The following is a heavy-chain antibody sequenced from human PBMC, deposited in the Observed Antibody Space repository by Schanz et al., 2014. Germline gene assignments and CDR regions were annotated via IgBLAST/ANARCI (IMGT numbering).Heavy chain of an antibody. D-gene: IGHD5-12*01. Sequence: QVQLVQSGAEVKKPGASVKVSCRASGYTFTRYYMHWVRQAPGQGLEWMGWINPNSGETNYEQKFKGRVTLTSDTSISTAFMELSGLTSDDTATYFCARARYTGYDCSGYWGQGTLLIVSS. J-gene: IGHJ4*02. CDR2: INPNSGET. V-gene: IGHV1-2*02. CDR3: ARARYTGYDCSGY. CDR1: GYTFTRYY.